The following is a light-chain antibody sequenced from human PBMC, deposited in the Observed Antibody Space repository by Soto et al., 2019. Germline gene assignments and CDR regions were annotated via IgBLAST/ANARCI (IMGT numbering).Light chain of an antibody. CDR1: QSISSW. CDR2: DAS. V-gene: IGKV1-5*01. CDR3: QQYNSYS. Sequence: DIQMTQSPSTLSASLGDRVTITCRASQSISSWLDWYQQKPGKAPKLLIYDASSWESGVPSRFSGSGSGTEFTLTISSLQPDDFATYYCQQYNSYSFGQGTKLEIK. J-gene: IGKJ2*01.